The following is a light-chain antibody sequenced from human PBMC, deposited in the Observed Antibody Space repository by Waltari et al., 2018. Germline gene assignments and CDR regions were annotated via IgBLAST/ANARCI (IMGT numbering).Light chain of an antibody. V-gene: IGLV1-44*01. CDR3: ATWDDRLNGQGV. Sequence: QSVLTKPPSASGTPGQRVTIHCSGSSSNIGSSTVNWYQQFPGTAPKLLIYSNDQRPSGVPDRFSGSKSGTSASLAISGLQSEDEADYYCATWDDRLNGQGVFGGGTRLTVL. J-gene: IGLJ3*02. CDR2: SND. CDR1: SSNIGSST.